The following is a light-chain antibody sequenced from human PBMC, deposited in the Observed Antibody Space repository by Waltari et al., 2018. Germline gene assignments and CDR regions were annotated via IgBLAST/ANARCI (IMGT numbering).Light chain of an antibody. V-gene: IGLV1-44*01. J-gene: IGLJ1*01. CDR3: AAWDDRLDSYV. CDR1: DPNIGSTS. CDR2: RSN. Sequence: QSVLTQAPSASGTPGRGVTVSCSGSDPNIGSTSVTWYQHVPGAAPKVLIYRSNQRPSGAPDRFSGSKSGTSASLAISGLRSEDEADYYCAAWDDRLDSYVFGTGTRVTVL.